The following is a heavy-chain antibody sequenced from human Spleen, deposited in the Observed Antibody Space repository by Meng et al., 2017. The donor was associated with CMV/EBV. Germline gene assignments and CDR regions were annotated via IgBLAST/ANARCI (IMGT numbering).Heavy chain of an antibody. J-gene: IGHJ3*02. CDR2: INPDGSWT. D-gene: IGHD2-2*02. V-gene: IGHV3-74*01. Sequence: GESLKISCAASGFTFSSFGMNWVRQALGKGLVCVSRINPDGSWTTYADSVKGRFTISRDDAKNTLYLQMNSLRGEDTAVYYCVRDRCGSTGCYNEVDIWGQGTMVTVSS. CDR3: VRDRCGSTGCYNEVDI. CDR1: GFTFSSFG.